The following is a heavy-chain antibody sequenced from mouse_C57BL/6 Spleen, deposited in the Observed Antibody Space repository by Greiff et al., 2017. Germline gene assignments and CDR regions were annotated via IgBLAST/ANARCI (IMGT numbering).Heavy chain of an antibody. Sequence: VQLQQSGAELVRPGTSVKVSCKASGYAFTNYLIEWVKQRPGQGLEWIGVINPGSGGTNYNEKFKGKATLTADKSSSTAYMQLSSLTSEDSAVYFCARGGGYYEDYWGQGTTLTVSS. CDR1: GYAFTNYL. CDR2: INPGSGGT. CDR3: ARGGGYYEDY. J-gene: IGHJ2*01. D-gene: IGHD2-3*01. V-gene: IGHV1-54*01.